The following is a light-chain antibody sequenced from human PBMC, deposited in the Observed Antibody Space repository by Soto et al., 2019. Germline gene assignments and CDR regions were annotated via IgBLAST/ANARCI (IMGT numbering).Light chain of an antibody. CDR1: QSISNY. V-gene: IGKV1-39*01. CDR2: AAS. J-gene: IGKJ5*01. Sequence: DIQMTQAPSSLSASVGDRVTITCQASQSISNYLNWYQQKPGEAPKVLIYAASNLQSGVPSRLSGSGSATDFTLTTSSLQPEDFATYYCQQSYSTPITFGQGTRLEIK. CDR3: QQSYSTPIT.